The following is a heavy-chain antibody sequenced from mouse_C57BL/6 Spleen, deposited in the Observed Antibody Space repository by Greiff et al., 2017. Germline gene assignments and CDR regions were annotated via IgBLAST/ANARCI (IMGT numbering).Heavy chain of an antibody. J-gene: IGHJ4*01. CDR2: INPYNGGT. CDR3: AKLYYGSSPYYAMDY. V-gene: IGHV1-19*01. CDR1: GYTFTDYY. D-gene: IGHD1-1*01. Sequence: DVQLQESGPVLVKPGASVKMSCKASGYTFTDYYMNWVKQSHGKSLEWIGVINPYNGGTSYNQKFKGKATLTVDKSSSTAYMELNSLTSEDSAVYYCAKLYYGSSPYYAMDYWGQGTSVTVSS.